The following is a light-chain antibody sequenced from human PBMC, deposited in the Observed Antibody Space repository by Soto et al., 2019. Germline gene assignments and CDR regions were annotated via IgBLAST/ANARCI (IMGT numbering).Light chain of an antibody. CDR3: QSYDRSLNGVV. CDR2: GNS. V-gene: IGLV1-40*01. Sequence: QSVLTQPPSVSGAPGQRVTISCTGSSSNIGAGYDVHWYQQLPGTAPKVLIYGNSNRPSGVPDRFSGSKSGTSASLAITGLQAEDEADYYCQSYDRSLNGVVFGGGTKLTVL. J-gene: IGLJ3*02. CDR1: SSNIGAGYD.